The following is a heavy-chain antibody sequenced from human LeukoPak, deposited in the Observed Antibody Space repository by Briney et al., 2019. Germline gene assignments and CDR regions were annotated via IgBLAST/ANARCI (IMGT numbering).Heavy chain of an antibody. CDR1: GYSFTSYA. Sequence: SVKVSCKPSGYSFTSYALDWVRQAPGQGLEWMGGIIPIFGTANYAQKFQGRVTITADKSTSTAYMELSSLRSEDTAVYYCARSVGATVNYYYYMDVWGKGTTVTVSS. D-gene: IGHD1-26*01. J-gene: IGHJ6*03. CDR3: ARSVGATVNYYYYMDV. CDR2: IIPIFGTA. V-gene: IGHV1-69*06.